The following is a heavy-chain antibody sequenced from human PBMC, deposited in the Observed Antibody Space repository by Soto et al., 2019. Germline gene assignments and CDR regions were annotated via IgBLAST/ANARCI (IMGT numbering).Heavy chain of an antibody. D-gene: IGHD1-26*01. V-gene: IGHV3-21*01. CDR2: INDRSSHI. CDR1: GFTFRDYS. J-gene: IGHJ6*02. Sequence: GGSLRLSCAASGFTFRDYSMNWVRQAPGKGLEWVSSINDRSSHIYYADSVKGRFTISRDNTKNSLYLQMNSLRAEDTAVYYCARVLLYYGMDVWGQGTTVTVSS. CDR3: ARVLLYYGMDV.